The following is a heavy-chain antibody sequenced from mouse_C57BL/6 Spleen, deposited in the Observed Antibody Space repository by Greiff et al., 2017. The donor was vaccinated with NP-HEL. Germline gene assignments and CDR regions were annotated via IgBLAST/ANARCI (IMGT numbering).Heavy chain of an antibody. J-gene: IGHJ3*01. Sequence: QVQLKESGAELVMPGASVKLSCKASGYTFTSYWMHWVKQRPGQGLEWIGEIDPSDSYTNYNQKFKGKSTLTVDKSSSTAYMQLSSLTYEDSAVYYCAKYGSSYGFAYWGQGTLVTVSA. CDR1: GYTFTSYW. V-gene: IGHV1-69*01. D-gene: IGHD1-1*01. CDR3: AKYGSSYGFAY. CDR2: IDPSDSYT.